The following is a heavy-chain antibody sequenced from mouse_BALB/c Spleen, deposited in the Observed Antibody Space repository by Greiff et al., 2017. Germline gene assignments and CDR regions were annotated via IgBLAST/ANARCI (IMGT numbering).Heavy chain of an antibody. J-gene: IGHJ4*01. Sequence: LQQPGSELVRPGASVKLSCKASGYTFTSYWMHWVKQRPGQGLEWIGNIYPGSGSTNYDEKFKSKATLTVNTSSSTAYMRLSSLTSEDSAVYCCTKGVSYAMAYWGQGTSVTVSS. V-gene: IGHV1S22*01. CDR2: IYPGSGST. D-gene: IGHD6-2*01. CDR1: GYTFTSYW. CDR3: TKGVSYAMAY.